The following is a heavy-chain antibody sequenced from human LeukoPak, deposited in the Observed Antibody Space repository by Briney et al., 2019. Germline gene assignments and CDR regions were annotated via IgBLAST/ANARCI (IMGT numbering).Heavy chain of an antibody. D-gene: IGHD3-10*02. CDR3: ARTLFGEIDPETNWFDP. Sequence: RGSLRLSCAASGFTFSSDTMNSVRQAPRKRQEWVSSISSSSSYIYYAESVKGRFTISRDNAKNSLYLQMNSLRAEDTAVYYCARTLFGEIDPETNWFDPWGQGTLVTVSS. J-gene: IGHJ5*02. CDR1: GFTFSSDT. CDR2: ISSSSSYI. V-gene: IGHV3-21*01.